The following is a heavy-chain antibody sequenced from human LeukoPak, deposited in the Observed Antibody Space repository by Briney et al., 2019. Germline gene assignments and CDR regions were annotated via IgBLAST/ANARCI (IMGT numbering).Heavy chain of an antibody. Sequence: GGSLRLSCAASGFTFRHYWMNWVRQASGKGLEWVANTKPDGSEKRYADSVKGRFTISRDNAENSLYLQMNSLRAEDTAVYYCARVVGTDEGADYWGQGTLVTVSS. J-gene: IGHJ4*02. V-gene: IGHV3-7*04. CDR3: ARVVGTDEGADY. CDR2: TKPDGSEK. D-gene: IGHD1-7*01. CDR1: GFTFRHYW.